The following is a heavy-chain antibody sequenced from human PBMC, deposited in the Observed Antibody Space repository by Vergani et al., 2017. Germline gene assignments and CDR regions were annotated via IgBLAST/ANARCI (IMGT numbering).Heavy chain of an antibody. Sequence: QVQLQQWGAGLLKPSDTLSLTCAVYGGSFSGYYWSWIRQPPVKGLEWIGEIHHSGSTNYHPSLKSRVTISVDPSKNQFSLKLGSVTAADTAVYYCARGGRQWLGKTYFDYWGQGTLVTVSS. CDR1: GGSFSGYY. V-gene: IGHV4-34*01. D-gene: IGHD6-19*01. J-gene: IGHJ4*02. CDR3: ARGGRQWLGKTYFDY. CDR2: IHHSGST.